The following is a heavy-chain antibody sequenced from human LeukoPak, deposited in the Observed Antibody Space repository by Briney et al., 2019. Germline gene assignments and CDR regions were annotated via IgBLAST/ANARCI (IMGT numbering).Heavy chain of an antibody. Sequence: PGGSLRLSCAACGFTFSSYDMHWVRQAPGKGLVWVSLINSDGSSTSYADSVKGRFTISRDNAKNTLYLQMNSLRAEDTAVYYCAREYGDLDYWGQGTLVTVSS. J-gene: IGHJ4*02. CDR3: AREYGDLDY. CDR2: INSDGSST. D-gene: IGHD4-17*01. CDR1: GFTFSSYD. V-gene: IGHV3-74*01.